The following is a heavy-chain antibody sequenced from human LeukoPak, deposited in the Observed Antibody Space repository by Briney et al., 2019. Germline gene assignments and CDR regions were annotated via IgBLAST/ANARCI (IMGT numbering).Heavy chain of an antibody. CDR1: GHRVSSTQGS. CDR3: ARDVGTSGWYTFDY. V-gene: IGHV6-1*01. D-gene: IGHD6-19*01. Sequence: SHLLSLNCPSSGHRVSSTQGSWSRVMQCPLTGLECLRRAYYRYKWYYDYAVSIQGRITINPDTSKNQFSLQLHSVTPEDTAVYYCARDVGTSGWYTFDYWGQGTLVTVSS. J-gene: IGHJ4*02. CDR2: AYYRYKWYY.